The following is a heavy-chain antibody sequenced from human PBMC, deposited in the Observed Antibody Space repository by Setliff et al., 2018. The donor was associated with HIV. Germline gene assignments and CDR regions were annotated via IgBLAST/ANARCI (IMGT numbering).Heavy chain of an antibody. CDR1: GYTFIDNY. CDR3: ARVPYRSAWFSGGHDAFDI. Sequence: ASVKVSCKTSGYTFIDNYIHWVRQAPGQGLEWMAWINAYTGDTNYAQKFQGSVTVTRDTSISTAYMELSRLRSDDTAVYYCARVPYRSAWFSGGHDAFDIWGQGTMVTVSS. V-gene: IGHV1-2*02. D-gene: IGHD6-19*01. CDR2: INAYTGDT. J-gene: IGHJ3*02.